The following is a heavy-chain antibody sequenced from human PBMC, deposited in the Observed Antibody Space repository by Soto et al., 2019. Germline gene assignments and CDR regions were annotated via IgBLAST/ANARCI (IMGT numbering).Heavy chain of an antibody. CDR3: ARYRREAVAGYTLDN. CDR2: INHSGST. J-gene: IGHJ4*02. CDR1: GGSFSGYY. V-gene: IGHV4-34*01. D-gene: IGHD6-13*01. Sequence: SETLSLTCAVYGGSFSGYYWSWIRQPPGKGLEWIGEINHSGSTNYNPSLKSRVTISEDTSKSQFSLKVNSMTAADTAVYYCARYRREAVAGYTLDNWGQGILVTVSS.